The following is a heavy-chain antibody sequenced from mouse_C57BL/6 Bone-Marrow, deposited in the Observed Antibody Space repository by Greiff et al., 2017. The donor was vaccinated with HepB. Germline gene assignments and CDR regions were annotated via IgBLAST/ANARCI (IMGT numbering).Heavy chain of an antibody. D-gene: IGHD1-1*01. CDR2: ISNLAYSI. Sequence: EVQLVESGGGLVQPGGSLKLSCAASGFTFSDYGMAWVRQAPRKGPEWVAFISNLAYSIYYADTVTGRFTISRENAKNTLYLEMSSLRSEDTAMYYCARTITTVVADYFDYWGQGTTLTVSS. CDR1: GFTFSDYG. CDR3: ARTITTVVADYFDY. V-gene: IGHV5-15*01. J-gene: IGHJ2*01.